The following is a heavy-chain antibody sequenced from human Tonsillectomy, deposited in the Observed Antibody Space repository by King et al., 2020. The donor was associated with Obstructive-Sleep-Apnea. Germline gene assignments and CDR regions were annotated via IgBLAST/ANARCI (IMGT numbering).Heavy chain of an antibody. D-gene: IGHD6-19*01. J-gene: IGHJ3*02. CDR1: GYTFTNYY. CDR2: INSSGGST. CDR3: ATEIAVRDGFDI. V-gene: IGHV1-46*01. Sequence: VQLVESGAEVKKPGASVKVSCKASGYTFTNYYIHWVRQAPGQGLEWMGIINSSGGSTSYAQKFQGRVTMTRDTSTSTVYMELSSLRSEDTAVYYCATEIAVRDGFDIWGQGTMVTVSS.